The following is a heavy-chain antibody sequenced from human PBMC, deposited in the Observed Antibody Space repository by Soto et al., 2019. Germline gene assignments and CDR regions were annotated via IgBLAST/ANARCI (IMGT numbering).Heavy chain of an antibody. V-gene: IGHV3-11*06. CDR3: AREGGVGGPRYYMDV. Sequence: GGSLRLSCAASGFTFSDYYMSWIRQAPGKGLEWVSYISSSSSYTNYADSVKGRFTISRDNAKNSLYLQMNSLRAEDTAVYYCAREGGVGGPRYYMDVWGKGTTVTVSS. D-gene: IGHD3-16*01. J-gene: IGHJ6*03. CDR2: ISSSSSYT. CDR1: GFTFSDYY.